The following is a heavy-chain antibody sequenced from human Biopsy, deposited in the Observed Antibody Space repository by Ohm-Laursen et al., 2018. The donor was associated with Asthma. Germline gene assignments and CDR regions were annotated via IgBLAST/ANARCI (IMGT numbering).Heavy chain of an antibody. CDR2: IDPNSGGT. V-gene: IGHV1-2*06. D-gene: IGHD5-12*01. CDR1: GYPFTDYY. CDR3: AKVGPYSGYYFRVGARLLWFDP. J-gene: IGHJ5*02. Sequence: GASVKVSCKASGYPFTDYYVHWVRQAPGQGLEWMGRIDPNSGGTNYAQKFLGRVTMTRDTSVNTAFMVLSRLTSDDTAVYYCAKVGPYSGYYFRVGARLLWFDPWGQETLVTVSS.